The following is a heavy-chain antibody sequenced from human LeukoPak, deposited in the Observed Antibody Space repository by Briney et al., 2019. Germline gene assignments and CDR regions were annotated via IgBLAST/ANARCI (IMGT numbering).Heavy chain of an antibody. CDR1: GGSISSSSCY. CDR3: ARDLYGYYWFDP. V-gene: IGHV4-61*02. J-gene: IGHJ5*02. D-gene: IGHD5-18*01. Sequence: SETLSLTCTVSGGSISSSSCYWSWIRQPAGKGLEWIGRIYTSGSSNYNPSLKSRVTISVDTSKNQFSLKLSSVAAADTAVYYCARDLYGYYWFDPWGQGTLVTVSS. CDR2: IYTSGSS.